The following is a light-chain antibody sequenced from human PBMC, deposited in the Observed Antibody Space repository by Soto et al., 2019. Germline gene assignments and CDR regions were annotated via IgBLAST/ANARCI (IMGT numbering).Light chain of an antibody. J-gene: IGKJ1*01. CDR2: AAL. Sequence: EIQMTQSPTDLSASIGDRVTITCRASQSISNYLNWYQQKPGPAPQLMIDAALSLRRRVPSSFSGDGSRTYFTLTISSHQHDDIGNYYRQQSYMPPRTFGLGTKVEIK. CDR3: QQSYMPPRT. V-gene: IGKV1-39*01. CDR1: QSISNY.